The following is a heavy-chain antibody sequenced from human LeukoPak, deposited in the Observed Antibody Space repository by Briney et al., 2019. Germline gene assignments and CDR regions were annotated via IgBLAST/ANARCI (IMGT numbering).Heavy chain of an antibody. J-gene: IGHJ4*02. Sequence: GGSLRLSGAASGFTFSSCAMTWARQAPGKGLEWVSGISGSGGSTYYADSVKGPFTISRDNSKNTLYLQMNSLIAEDKAVYYSAKTPCPYLEYWGQGALVTVSS. V-gene: IGHV3-23*01. CDR3: AKTPCPYLEY. CDR2: ISGSGGST. CDR1: GFTFSSCA.